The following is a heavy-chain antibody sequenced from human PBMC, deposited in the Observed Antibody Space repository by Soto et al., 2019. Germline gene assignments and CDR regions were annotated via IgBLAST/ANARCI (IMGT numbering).Heavy chain of an antibody. J-gene: IGHJ6*02. Sequence: ASVKVSCKASGGTFSSYTISWVRQAPGQGLEWMGRIIPILGIANYAQKFQGRVTITADTSTSTAYMELRSLRSDDTAVYYCARVDIVATIIPNYYYGMDVWGQGTTVTVS. D-gene: IGHD5-12*01. V-gene: IGHV1-69*02. CDR2: IIPILGIA. CDR1: GGTFSSYT. CDR3: ARVDIVATIIPNYYYGMDV.